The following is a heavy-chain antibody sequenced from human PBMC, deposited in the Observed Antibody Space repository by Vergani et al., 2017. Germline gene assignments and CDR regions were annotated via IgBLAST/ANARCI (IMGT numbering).Heavy chain of an antibody. Sequence: QVQLVESGGGVVQPGRSLRLSCAASGFTFSSYGMHWVRQAPGKGLEWVAVIWYDGSNKYYADSVKGRFTISRDNSKNTLYLQMNSLRAEDTAVYYCARDAALGYCSSTSCDTPGRSSYYYYYMDVWGKGATVSVSS. CDR2: IWYDGSNK. J-gene: IGHJ6*03. D-gene: IGHD2-2*02. V-gene: IGHV3-33*01. CDR3: ARDAALGYCSSTSCDTPGRSSYYYYYMDV. CDR1: GFTFSSYG.